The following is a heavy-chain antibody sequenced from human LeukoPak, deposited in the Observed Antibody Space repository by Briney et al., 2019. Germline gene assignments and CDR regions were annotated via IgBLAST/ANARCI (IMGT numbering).Heavy chain of an antibody. D-gene: IGHD4-17*01. CDR2: ISSSGSYI. CDR1: GFTFSSYT. V-gene: IGHV3-21*01. CDR3: ARHGDYAEDY. Sequence: GGSLRLSCSVSGFTFSSYTMNWVRQAPGKGLEWVSSISSSGSYIYYADSVKGRFTISRDNAKNSLYLQMNSLRAEDTAVYYCARHGDYAEDYWGQGTLVTVSS. J-gene: IGHJ4*02.